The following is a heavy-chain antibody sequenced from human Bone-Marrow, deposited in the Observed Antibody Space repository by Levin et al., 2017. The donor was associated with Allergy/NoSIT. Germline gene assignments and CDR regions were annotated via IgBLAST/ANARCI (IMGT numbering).Heavy chain of an antibody. V-gene: IGHV3-7*01. CDR3: ARGDISRKANPF. D-gene: IGHD2-15*01. CDR1: GFTFSDYW. CDR2: IKEDGIEK. J-gene: IGHJ4*02. Sequence: TGGSLRLSCAASGFTFSDYWMTWVRQAPGKGLEWVANIKEDGIEKHYVDSVKGRFTISRDNAKNSLFLQMNSLRAEDTAVYYCARGDISRKANPFWGQGTLVTVSS.